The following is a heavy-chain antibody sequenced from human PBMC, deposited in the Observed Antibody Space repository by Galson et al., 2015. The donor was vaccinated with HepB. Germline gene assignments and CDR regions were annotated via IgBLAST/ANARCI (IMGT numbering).Heavy chain of an antibody. V-gene: IGHV3-7*03. D-gene: IGHD1-26*01. Sequence: SLRLSCAASGFTFSSYWMSWVRQAPGKGLEWVANIKQDGSEKCYVDSVKGRFTISRDNAKNSLYLQMNSLRAEDTAVYYCARESSGSFLDYFDYWGQGTLVTVSS. CDR3: ARESSGSFLDYFDY. CDR1: GFTFSSYW. J-gene: IGHJ4*02. CDR2: IKQDGSEK.